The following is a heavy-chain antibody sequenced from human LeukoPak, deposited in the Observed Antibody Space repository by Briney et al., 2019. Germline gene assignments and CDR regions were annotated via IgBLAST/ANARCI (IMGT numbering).Heavy chain of an antibody. CDR3: AKVNWYYYDSSGYYPSHGAFDI. V-gene: IGHV3-23*01. Sequence: GGSLRLSCAASGFTFSSYAMSWVRQAPGKGLEWVSAISGSGGSTYYADSVKGRFTISRDNSKTTLYLQMNSLRAEDTAVYYCAKVNWYYYDSSGYYPSHGAFDIWGQGTMVTVSS. D-gene: IGHD3-22*01. CDR1: GFTFSSYA. CDR2: ISGSGGST. J-gene: IGHJ3*02.